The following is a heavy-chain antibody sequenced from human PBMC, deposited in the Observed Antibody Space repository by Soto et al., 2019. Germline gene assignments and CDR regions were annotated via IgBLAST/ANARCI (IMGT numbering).Heavy chain of an antibody. CDR1: GYPFSGRY. D-gene: IGHD2-2*01. V-gene: IGHV1-2*02. Sequence: ASVKVSCKASGYPFSGRYLHWVRQAPGQGLEWMALINPTTGGTKYAQKFQGRVSMTWDTSISTAYMEMSSLKSDDTAIYYCARGYCSSNVCSDYFDYWGQGTLVTV. J-gene: IGHJ4*02. CDR2: INPTTGGT. CDR3: ARGYCSSNVCSDYFDY.